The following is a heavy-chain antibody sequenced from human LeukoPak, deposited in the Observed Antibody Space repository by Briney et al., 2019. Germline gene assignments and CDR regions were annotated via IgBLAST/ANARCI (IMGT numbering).Heavy chain of an antibody. CDR1: GFTFTGYY. Sequence: ASVKVSCKASGFTFTGYYMHWVRQAPGQGLEWMGWINPNSGGTNYAQKFQGWVTMTRDTSISTAYMELSRLRSDDTAVYYCARAETRDAFDIWGQGTMVTVSS. CDR3: ARAETRDAFDI. J-gene: IGHJ3*02. CDR2: INPNSGGT. V-gene: IGHV1-2*04.